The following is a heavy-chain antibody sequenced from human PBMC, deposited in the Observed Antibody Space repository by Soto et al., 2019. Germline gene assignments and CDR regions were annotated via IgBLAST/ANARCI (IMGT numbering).Heavy chain of an antibody. D-gene: IGHD5-12*01. CDR2: IIPIFGTA. CDR1: GGTFSSYA. V-gene: IGHV1-69*13. J-gene: IGHJ6*02. Sequence: SVKVSCKASGGTFSSYAISWVRQAPGQGLEWMGGIIPIFGTANYAQKFQGRFTISADESTSTAYMELSSLRSEDTAVYYCAQLATYYYYYGMDVWGQGATVTVSS. CDR3: AQLATYYYYYGMDV.